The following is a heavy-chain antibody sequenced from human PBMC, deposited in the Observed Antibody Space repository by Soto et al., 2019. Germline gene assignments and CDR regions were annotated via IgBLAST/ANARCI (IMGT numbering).Heavy chain of an antibody. V-gene: IGHV3-23*01. CDR2: ISSDGGDT. CDR1: GFSFSDRA. D-gene: IGHD1-1*01. Sequence: EVQLLESGGGLVQPGGSLRLSCVASGFSFSDRAMAWVRQAPGKGLEWVSDISSDGGDTFYADSVKGRFTISRDNVKKTVHLQKNRLRDEDTATYYCAKRRGQQLENWQFDVWGRGSLVSVAS. J-gene: IGHJ2*01. CDR3: AKRRGQQLENWQFDV.